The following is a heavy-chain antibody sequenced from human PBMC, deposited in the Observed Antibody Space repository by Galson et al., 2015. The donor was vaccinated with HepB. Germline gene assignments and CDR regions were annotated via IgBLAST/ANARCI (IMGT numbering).Heavy chain of an antibody. CDR3: ARDRGPAGYFDY. Sequence: CAISGDSVSSNNAAWIWVRQSPSRGLEWLGRTYFRSTWYNDYAVSVASRITISPDTSKNQFSLQLNSVTPEDTAVYYCARDRGPAGYFDYWGQGTLVTVSS. CDR1: GDSVSSNNAA. V-gene: IGHV6-1*01. J-gene: IGHJ4*02. D-gene: IGHD6-13*01. CDR2: TYFRSTWYN.